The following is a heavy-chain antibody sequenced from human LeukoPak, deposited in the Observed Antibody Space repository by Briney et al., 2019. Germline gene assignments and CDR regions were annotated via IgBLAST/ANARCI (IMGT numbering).Heavy chain of an antibody. V-gene: IGHV4-39*01. CDR3: ARLSSGWYDTDY. CDR1: GGSIINNSYY. Sequence: SETLSLTCTVSGGSIINNSYYWGWIRQPPGRGLEWIGSFYYSGSTYYNPSLKSRVTISVDPSKNQFSLKVTSVTAADTAVYYCARLSSGWYDTDYWGQGILVTVSS. J-gene: IGHJ4*02. D-gene: IGHD6-19*01. CDR2: FYYSGST.